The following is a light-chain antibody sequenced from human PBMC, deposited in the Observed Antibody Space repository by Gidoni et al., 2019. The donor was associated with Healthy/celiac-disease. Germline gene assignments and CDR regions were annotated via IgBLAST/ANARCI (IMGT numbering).Light chain of an antibody. CDR3: AAWDDSLNGPHVV. CDR1: SSNIGSNT. J-gene: IGLJ2*01. Sequence: QSVLTQPPSASGTPGQRATISCSGSSSNIGSNTVNWYQQLPGTAPKLLIYSNNQRPSGVPDRFSGSKSGTSASLAIRGLQSEDEADYYCAAWDDSLNGPHVVFGGGTKLTVL. CDR2: SNN. V-gene: IGLV1-44*01.